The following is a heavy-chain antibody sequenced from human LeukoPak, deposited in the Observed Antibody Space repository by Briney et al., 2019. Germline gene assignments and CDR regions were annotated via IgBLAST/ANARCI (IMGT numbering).Heavy chain of an antibody. CDR3: ARDRYYYDSSGLGLFDL. D-gene: IGHD3-22*01. CDR2: ITPIFGTA. J-gene: IGHJ2*01. Sequence: ASVKVSCKASGGTFSSYAISWVRQAPGQGLEWMGRITPIFGTANYAQKFQGRVTITTDESTSTAYMELSSLRSEDTAVYYCARDRYYYDSSGLGLFDLWGRGTLVTVSS. V-gene: IGHV1-69*05. CDR1: GGTFSSYA.